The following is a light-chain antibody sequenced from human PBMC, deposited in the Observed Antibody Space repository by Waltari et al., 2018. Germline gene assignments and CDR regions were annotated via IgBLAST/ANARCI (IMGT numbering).Light chain of an antibody. V-gene: IGKV3-15*01. CDR3: QQYNNWPPLVT. CDR1: QSVSSN. CDR2: GAS. Sequence: EIVMTQSPATLSVSPGERATLSCRASQSVSSNLAWYQKKPGQAPRLLIYGASTRATGIPGRFSGSGSGTEFTLTISSLQSEDFALYYCQQYNNWPPLVTFGPGTKVDIK. J-gene: IGKJ3*01.